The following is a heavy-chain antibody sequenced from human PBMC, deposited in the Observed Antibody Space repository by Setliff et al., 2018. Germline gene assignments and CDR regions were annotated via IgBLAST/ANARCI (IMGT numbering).Heavy chain of an antibody. CDR1: GYIFTSYG. J-gene: IGHJ3*02. D-gene: IGHD2-2*01. CDR3: ARDRAAIVVGPPTAAFDI. Sequence: ASVKVSCKASGYIFTSYGISWVRQAPGQGLEWMGWISSYNGKTNYAQKLQGRVTMTTDTSTGTAYMEVRSLRSDDTAQYYCARDRAAIVVGPPTAAFDIWGQGTMVTVSS. CDR2: ISSYNGKT. V-gene: IGHV1-18*01.